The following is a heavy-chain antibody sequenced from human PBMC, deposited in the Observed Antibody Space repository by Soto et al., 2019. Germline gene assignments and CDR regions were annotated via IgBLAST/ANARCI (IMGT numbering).Heavy chain of an antibody. V-gene: IGHV1-18*01. D-gene: IGHD3-3*01. CDR2: ISAYNGNT. CDR1: GYTFTSYG. Sequence: GASVKVSCKASGYTFTSYGISWVRQAPGQGLEWMGWISAYNGNTNYAQKLQGRVTMTTDTSTSTAYMELSSLRSEDTAVYYCARGGTIFGVVITDYYYYYGMDVWGQGTMVTVSS. J-gene: IGHJ6*02. CDR3: ARGGTIFGVVITDYYYYYGMDV.